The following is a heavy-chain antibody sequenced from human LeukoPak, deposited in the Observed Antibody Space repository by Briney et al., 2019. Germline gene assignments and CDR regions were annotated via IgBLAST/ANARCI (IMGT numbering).Heavy chain of an antibody. Sequence: PSETLSLTCAVYGGSFSGYYWSWIRQPPGKGLEWIGEINHSGSTNYNPSLKSRVTISVDTSKNQFSLKLSSVTAADTAVYYCARDIARGNLDYWGQGTLVTVSS. CDR1: GGSFSGYY. CDR3: ARDIARGNLDY. V-gene: IGHV4-34*01. D-gene: IGHD4-23*01. J-gene: IGHJ4*02. CDR2: INHSGST.